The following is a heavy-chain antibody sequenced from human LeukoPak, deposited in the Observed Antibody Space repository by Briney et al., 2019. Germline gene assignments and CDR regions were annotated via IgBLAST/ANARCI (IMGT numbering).Heavy chain of an antibody. J-gene: IGHJ4*02. CDR3: AKDQRFGDLDDY. Sequence: GGSLRLSCAASGFTVSSNYMSWVRQAPGKGLEWVSSISGSAITTYYADSVKGRFAISRDISKNTLYLQMTSLRAEDTAVYYCAKDQRFGDLDDYRGQGTLVTVSS. CDR2: ISGSAITT. CDR1: GFTVSSNY. V-gene: IGHV3-23*01. D-gene: IGHD3-10*01.